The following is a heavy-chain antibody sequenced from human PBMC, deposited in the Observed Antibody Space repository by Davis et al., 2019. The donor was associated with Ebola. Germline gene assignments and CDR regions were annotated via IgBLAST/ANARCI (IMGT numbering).Heavy chain of an antibody. CDR2: ISGGGGTT. CDR3: VKGVDN. D-gene: IGHD5-24*01. V-gene: IGHV3-23*01. CDR1: GFTLRIYD. Sequence: GESLKISCAAAGFTLRIYDMSWVRQAPGKGLEWVSCISGGGGTTYYADSVKGRLTISRDESKNTVYLQMNSLRAEDTAVYYCVKGVDNWGQGALVTVSS. J-gene: IGHJ4*02.